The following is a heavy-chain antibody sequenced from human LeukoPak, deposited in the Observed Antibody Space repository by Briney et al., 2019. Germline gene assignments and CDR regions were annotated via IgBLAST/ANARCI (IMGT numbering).Heavy chain of an antibody. V-gene: IGHV4-34*01. J-gene: IGHJ6*03. D-gene: IGHD1-14*01. CDR1: GGSFSGYY. CDR2: INHSGNT. Sequence: SETLSLTRGVSGGSFSGYYWTWIRQFPGKGLEWMGEINHSGNTIYNPSLKSRVTISIDTSKNQISLNMRSVTAADTAVYYCARGRNWETFYHYCMDVWGNGTTVTVSS. CDR3: ARGRNWETFYHYCMDV.